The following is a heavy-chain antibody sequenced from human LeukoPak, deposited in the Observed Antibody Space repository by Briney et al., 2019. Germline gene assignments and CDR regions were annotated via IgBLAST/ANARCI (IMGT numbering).Heavy chain of an antibody. CDR1: GFTFINYA. J-gene: IGHJ5*01. CDR3: VRDHSTGGSGWYYDS. D-gene: IGHD6-19*01. CDR2: ISYDGSSI. Sequence: TGGSPRLTCAASGFTFINYAIHWVRQAQGTGLEWVALISYDGSSIRYADSVRGRFTISRDNSKNTLYLEVSSLRADDTAVYYCVRDHSTGGSGWYYDSWGQGTLLTVSS. V-gene: IGHV3-30*04.